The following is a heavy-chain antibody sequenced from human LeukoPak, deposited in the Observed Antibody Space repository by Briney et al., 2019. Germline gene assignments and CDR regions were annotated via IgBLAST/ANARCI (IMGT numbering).Heavy chain of an antibody. J-gene: IGHJ5*02. CDR1: GYTFTSYD. CDR3: ARAGGRSWFDP. CDR2: LNPNSGNT. V-gene: IGHV1-8*03. Sequence: ASVKVSCKASGYTFTSYDINWVRQATGQGLEWMGWLNPNSGNTGYAQKFQGRVTITRDTSINTAYMELSRLTSDDTAVYYCARAGGRSWFDPWGQGTLVTVSS.